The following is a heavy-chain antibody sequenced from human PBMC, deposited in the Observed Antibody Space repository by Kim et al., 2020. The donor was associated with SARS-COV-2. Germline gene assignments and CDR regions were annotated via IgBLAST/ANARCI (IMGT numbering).Heavy chain of an antibody. CDR2: ISYDGSNK. V-gene: IGHV3-30*18. J-gene: IGHJ6*02. CDR1: GFTFSSYG. D-gene: IGHD2-2*02. Sequence: GGSLRLSCAASGFTFSSYGMHWVRQAPGKGLEWVAVISYDGSNKYYADSVKGRFTISRDNSKNTLYLQMNSLRAEDTAVYYCAKDSHCSSTSCYISNYYYYGMDVWGQGTTLTVSS. CDR3: AKDSHCSSTSCYISNYYYYGMDV.